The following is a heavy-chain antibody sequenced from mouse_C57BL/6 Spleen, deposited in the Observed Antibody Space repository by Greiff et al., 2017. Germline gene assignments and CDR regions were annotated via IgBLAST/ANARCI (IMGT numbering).Heavy chain of an antibody. D-gene: IGHD1-1*01. CDR3: ARDQDYGSRRDWYFDV. CDR2: ISDGGSYT. V-gene: IGHV5-4*01. CDR1: GFTFSSYA. Sequence: EVMLVESGGGLVKPGGSLKLSCAASGFTFSSYAMSWVRQTPEKRLEWVATISDGGSYTYYPDNVKGRFTISRDNAKNNLYLQMSHLKSEDTAMYYCARDQDYGSRRDWYFDVWGTGTTVTVSS. J-gene: IGHJ1*03.